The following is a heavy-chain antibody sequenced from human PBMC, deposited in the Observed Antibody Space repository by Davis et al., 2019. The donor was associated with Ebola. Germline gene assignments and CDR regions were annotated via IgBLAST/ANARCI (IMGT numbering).Heavy chain of an antibody. J-gene: IGHJ5*02. CDR1: GGSISSGGYY. D-gene: IGHD2-2*02. Sequence: PSETLSLTCTVSGGSISSGGYYWSWIRQHPGKGLEWIGYIYYSGSTYYNPSLKSRVTISVDTSKNQFSLKLSSVTAADTAVYYCARGRFGYCSSTSCYRNYNWFDPWGQGTLVTVSS. CDR2: IYYSGST. V-gene: IGHV4-31*03. CDR3: ARGRFGYCSSTSCYRNYNWFDP.